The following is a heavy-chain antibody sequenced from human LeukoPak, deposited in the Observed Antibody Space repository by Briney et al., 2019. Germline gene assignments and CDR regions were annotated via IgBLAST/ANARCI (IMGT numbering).Heavy chain of an antibody. CDR1: GYTFTSYD. Sequence: ASVKVSCKASGYTFTSYDINWVRQATGQGLEWMGWMNPNNGNTGYAQKFQGRVTMTRNTSISTAYMELSSLRSEDTAVYYCARGFGSSSWYTYYYYYYYMDVLGKGTTVTISS. CDR2: MNPNNGNT. V-gene: IGHV1-8*01. J-gene: IGHJ6*03. CDR3: ARGFGSSSWYTYYYYYYYMDV. D-gene: IGHD6-13*01.